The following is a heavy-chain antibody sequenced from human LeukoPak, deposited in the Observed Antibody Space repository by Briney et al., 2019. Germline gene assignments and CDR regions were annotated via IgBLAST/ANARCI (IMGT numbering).Heavy chain of an antibody. CDR3: ARESGAAKIGQMLNY. J-gene: IGHJ4*02. CDR1: GLMFSTSS. Sequence: GASLRLSCAASGLMFSTSSMHWVREAPGKGLEWVAFIQYDGSDIYYADSLKGRFTISRDNSKNTLYLQMNSLRAEDTAVFYCARESGAAKIGQMLNYWGQGTLVTVSS. D-gene: IGHD3-10*02. CDR2: IQYDGSDI. V-gene: IGHV3-30*02.